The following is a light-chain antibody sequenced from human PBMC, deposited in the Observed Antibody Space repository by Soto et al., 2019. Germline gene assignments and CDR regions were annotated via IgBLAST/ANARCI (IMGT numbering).Light chain of an antibody. CDR1: GYSIGTNT. V-gene: IGLV1-44*01. Sequence: QSVLTQPPSASGTPGQRVTISCSGSGYSIGTNTVNWYRQLPGTSPTLLIYGNNQRPAGVPARCSGSKFSTSASLAISGLQSEDEADEDRAAWDGSLNNVLFGGGIKVFVL. J-gene: IGLJ2*01. CDR2: GNN. CDR3: AAWDGSLNNVL.